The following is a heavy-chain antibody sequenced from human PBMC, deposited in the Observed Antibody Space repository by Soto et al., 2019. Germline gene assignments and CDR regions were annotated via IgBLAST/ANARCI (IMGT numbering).Heavy chain of an antibody. CDR2: IYFSEST. J-gene: IGHJ3*01. Sequence: QVQLQESGPGLVKPSQTLSLTCNVSGASISSGDYYWSWIRQPPGKGLEWIGYIYFSESTSYNPSLKSRVSISADKSKNPFFLMVTSVTVAYTAAYYCGLVDMIPFGGITRPNDALDRWGQGKMVTVSS. CDR1: GASISSGDYY. CDR3: GLVDMIPFGGITRPNDALDR. D-gene: IGHD3-16*01. V-gene: IGHV4-30-4*01.